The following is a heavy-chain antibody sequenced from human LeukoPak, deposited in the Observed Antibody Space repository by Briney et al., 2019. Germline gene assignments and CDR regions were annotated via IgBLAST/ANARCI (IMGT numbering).Heavy chain of an antibody. D-gene: IGHD2-8*01. J-gene: IGHJ4*02. CDR3: ASVNMDIVLMVYAPAADY. CDR2: IYYSGST. Sequence: SETLSLTCTVSGGSISSSSYYWGWIRQPPGKGLEWIGSIYYSGSTYYNPSLKSRVTISVDTSKNQFSLKLSSVTAADTPVNYCASVNMDIVLMVYAPAADYWGQGTLVTVSS. V-gene: IGHV4-39*01. CDR1: GGSISSSSYY.